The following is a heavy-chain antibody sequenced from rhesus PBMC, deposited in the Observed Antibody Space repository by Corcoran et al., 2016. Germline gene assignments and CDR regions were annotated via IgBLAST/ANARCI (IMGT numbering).Heavy chain of an antibody. D-gene: IGHD6-31*01. CDR2: FYGGSGST. CDR3: ARDFSGYSSGWYYFDY. J-gene: IGHJ4*01. Sequence: QLQLPESGPGLVKPSETLSLTCAVSVYSISSGYGWGWIRQPPGKVLEWVGQFYGGSGSTYYNPSLKSPVTVSKDTSKNQFSMKLSSVTAADTAVYYCARDFSGYSSGWYYFDYWGQGVLVTVSS. V-gene: IGHV4-127*01. CDR1: VYSISSGYG.